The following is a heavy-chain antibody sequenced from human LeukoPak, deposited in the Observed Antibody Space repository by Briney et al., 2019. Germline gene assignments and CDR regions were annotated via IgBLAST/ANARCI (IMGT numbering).Heavy chain of an antibody. CDR2: ISAYNGNT. CDR1: GYTFTSYG. V-gene: IGHV1-18*01. D-gene: IGHD3-22*01. CDR3: ARDPTYYYDSSGPSSVRWFDP. J-gene: IGHJ5*02. Sequence: ASVKVSCKASGYTFTSYGISWVRQAPGQGLEWMGWISAYNGNTNYAQKLQGRVTMTTDTSTSTAYMEARGLRSDDTAVYYCARDPTYYYDSSGPSSVRWFDPWGQGTLVTVSS.